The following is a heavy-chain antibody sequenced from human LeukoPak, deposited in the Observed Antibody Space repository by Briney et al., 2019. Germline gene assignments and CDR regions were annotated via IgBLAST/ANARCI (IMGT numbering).Heavy chain of an antibody. Sequence: GGSLRLSCAASGFIFSSYTMNWVRQAPGKGLEWVSSISSSSSYIYFADSVKGRFTISRDNAKNSLYLQMNSLRAEDTAVYYCARDAEYYYDTSNAFDIWGQGTMVTVSS. J-gene: IGHJ3*02. CDR1: GFIFSSYT. D-gene: IGHD3-22*01. V-gene: IGHV3-21*01. CDR2: ISSSSSYI. CDR3: ARDAEYYYDTSNAFDI.